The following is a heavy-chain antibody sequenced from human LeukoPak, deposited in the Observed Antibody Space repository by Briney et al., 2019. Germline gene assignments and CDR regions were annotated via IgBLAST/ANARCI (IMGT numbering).Heavy chain of an antibody. J-gene: IGHJ4*02. Sequence: PGGSLRLSCAASGFTFDDYTMHWVRHAPGKGLEWVSLISWDGGSTYYADSVKGRFTISRDNSKNSLYLQMNSLRTEDTALYSCAKAGGSGYYFDYWGQGTLVTVSS. CDR3: AKAGGSGYYFDY. CDR2: ISWDGGST. CDR1: GFTFDDYT. D-gene: IGHD3-22*01. V-gene: IGHV3-43*01.